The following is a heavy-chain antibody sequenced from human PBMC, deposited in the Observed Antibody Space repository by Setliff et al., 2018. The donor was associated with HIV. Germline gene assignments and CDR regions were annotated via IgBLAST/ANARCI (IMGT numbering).Heavy chain of an antibody. CDR1: GFTFSNHW. CDR2: INYHGSDI. Sequence: GGSLRLSCVGSGFTFSNHWMQWVRQAPGKGLVWVSRINYHGSDISYADSVKGRFTISRDNAKNTVYLQMNNLRDEDTAVYFCAAQGVLWGQGTQVTVSS. V-gene: IGHV3-74*01. J-gene: IGHJ4*02. CDR3: AAQGVL.